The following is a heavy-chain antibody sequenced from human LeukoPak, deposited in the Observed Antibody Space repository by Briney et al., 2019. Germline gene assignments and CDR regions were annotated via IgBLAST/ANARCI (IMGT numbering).Heavy chain of an antibody. CDR2: IYSGGDT. CDR1: GFTVNSNY. CDR3: ARAKKTYYYDSSGSRAYYFDY. D-gene: IGHD3-22*01. J-gene: IGHJ4*02. Sequence: GGSLRLSCASSGFTVNSNYMTWVRQAPGKGLEWVSVIYSGGDTFYADSVKGRFTISRDNSKNTLYLQMNSLRAEDTAVYYCARAKKTYYYDSSGSRAYYFDYWGQGTLVTVSS. V-gene: IGHV3-66*01.